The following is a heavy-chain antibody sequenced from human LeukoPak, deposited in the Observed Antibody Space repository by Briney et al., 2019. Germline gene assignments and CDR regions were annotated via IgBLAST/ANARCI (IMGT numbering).Heavy chain of an antibody. Sequence: GGSLRLSCAASGFTFDDYGMSWVRQAPGKGLEWVSGINWNGGSTGYADSVKGRFTISRDNAKNSLYLQMNSLRAEDTALYYCAKELGYCSGGSCYSIKSLDYWGQGTLVTVSS. V-gene: IGHV3-20*04. CDR2: INWNGGST. CDR3: AKELGYCSGGSCYSIKSLDY. D-gene: IGHD2-15*01. J-gene: IGHJ4*02. CDR1: GFTFDDYG.